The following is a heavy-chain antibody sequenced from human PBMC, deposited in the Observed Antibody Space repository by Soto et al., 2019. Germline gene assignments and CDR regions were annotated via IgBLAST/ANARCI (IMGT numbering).Heavy chain of an antibody. V-gene: IGHV3-30-3*01. J-gene: IGHJ4*02. CDR1: GFTFSSYA. Sequence: GGSLRLSCAASGFTFSSYAMHWVRQAPGKGLEWVAVISYDGSNKYYADSVKGRFTISRDNSKNTLYLQMNSLRAEDTAVYYCAREDSSGWYEFSYFDYWGQGTLVTVSS. CDR2: ISYDGSNK. CDR3: AREDSSGWYEFSYFDY. D-gene: IGHD6-19*01.